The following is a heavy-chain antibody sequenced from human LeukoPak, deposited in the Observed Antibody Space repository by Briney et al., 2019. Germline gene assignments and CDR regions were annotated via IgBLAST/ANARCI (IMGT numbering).Heavy chain of an antibody. Sequence: ASVKVSCKASGYTFTGYYMHWVRQAPGQGLEWVGWINPNSGGTNYAQKFQGRVTMTSDTSISTAYMELSRLRSDDTAVYYCAREGYCSSTSCSDDAFDIWGQGTMVTVSS. CDR1: GYTFTGYY. CDR3: AREGYCSSTSCSDDAFDI. CDR2: INPNSGGT. V-gene: IGHV1-2*02. J-gene: IGHJ3*02. D-gene: IGHD2-2*01.